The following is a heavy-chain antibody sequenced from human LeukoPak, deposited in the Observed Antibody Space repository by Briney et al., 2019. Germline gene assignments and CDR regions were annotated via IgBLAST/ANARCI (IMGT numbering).Heavy chain of an antibody. J-gene: IGHJ4*02. D-gene: IGHD3-10*02. CDR1: GFTVSSNY. CDR3: ASLYYVSYFDY. V-gene: IGHV3-53*01. CDR2: IYSGGST. Sequence: GGSLRLSCAASGFTVSSNYMSWVRQAPGKGLEWVSVIYSGGSTYYADSVKGRFTISRDNSKNTLYLQMNSLRAEDTAVYYCASLYYVSYFDYWGQGTLVTVSS.